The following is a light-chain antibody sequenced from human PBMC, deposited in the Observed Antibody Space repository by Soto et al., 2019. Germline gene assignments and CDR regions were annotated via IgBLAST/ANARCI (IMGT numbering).Light chain of an antibody. V-gene: IGKV1-39*01. CDR2: AAS. CDR3: QQSYSTPPT. Sequence: DIQMTQSPSSLSASVGDRVTITCRASQSISSYLNWYQQKPGKAPKLLIYAASSLQSGVPSRFSDSGSGTDFTLTISSLQTEDFATYYCQQSYSTPPTFGQGTRLEIK. J-gene: IGKJ5*01. CDR1: QSISSY.